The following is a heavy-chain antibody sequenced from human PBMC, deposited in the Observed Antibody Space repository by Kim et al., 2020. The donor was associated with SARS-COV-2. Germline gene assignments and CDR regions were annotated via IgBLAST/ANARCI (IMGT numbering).Heavy chain of an antibody. J-gene: IGHJ4*02. CDR1: GFTFSSYA. CDR3: ARGGYGYQPLLSQVDY. Sequence: GGSLRLSCAASGFTFSSYAMHWVRQAPGKGLEWVAVISYDGSNKYYADSVKGRFTISRDNSKNTLYLQMNSLRAEDTAVYYCARGGYGYQPLLSQVDYWGQGTLVTVSS. CDR2: ISYDGSNK. D-gene: IGHD2-2*01. V-gene: IGHV3-30*04.